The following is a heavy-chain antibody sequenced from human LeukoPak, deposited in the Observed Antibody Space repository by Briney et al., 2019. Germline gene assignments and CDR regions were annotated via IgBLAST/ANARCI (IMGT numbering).Heavy chain of an antibody. CDR1: GGSISSYY. CDR2: IYTSGST. Sequence: SETLSLTCTVSGGSISSYYWCWIRQPAGKGLEWIGRIYTSGSTNYNPSLKSRVTMSVDTSKNQFSLKLSSVTAADTAVYYCAREVNYYDILTGYSSHDAFDIWGQGTMVTVSS. CDR3: AREVNYYDILTGYSSHDAFDI. J-gene: IGHJ3*02. V-gene: IGHV4-4*07. D-gene: IGHD3-9*01.